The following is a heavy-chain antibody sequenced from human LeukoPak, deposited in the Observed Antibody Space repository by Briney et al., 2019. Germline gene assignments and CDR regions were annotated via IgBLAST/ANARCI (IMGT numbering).Heavy chain of an antibody. Sequence: VSVNVSCTASGYTFTSYDINWVRQATGQGLEWMGWMNPNSGNTGYAQKFQGRVTMTRNTSISTAYMELSSLRSEDTAVYYCARRTLTIRTFDIWGQGTMVTVSS. D-gene: IGHD3-3*01. CDR3: ARRTLTIRTFDI. CDR1: GYTFTSYD. CDR2: MNPNSGNT. J-gene: IGHJ3*02. V-gene: IGHV1-8*01.